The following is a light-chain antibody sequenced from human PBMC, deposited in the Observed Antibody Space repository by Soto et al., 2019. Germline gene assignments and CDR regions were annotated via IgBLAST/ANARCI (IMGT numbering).Light chain of an antibody. CDR1: SGHSSYA. V-gene: IGLV4-69*01. CDR2: LNSDGSH. CDR3: QTWGSGIHVL. Sequence: QLVLTQSPSASASLGASVKLTCTLSSGHSSYAIAWPQQQPEKGPRYLMKLNSDGSHSKGDGIPDRFSGSSSGAERYLTISSLQSEDEADYYCQTWGSGIHVLFGGGTKVTVL. J-gene: IGLJ2*01.